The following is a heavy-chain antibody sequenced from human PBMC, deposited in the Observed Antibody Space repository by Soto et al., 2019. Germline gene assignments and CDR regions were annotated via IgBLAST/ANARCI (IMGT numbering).Heavy chain of an antibody. J-gene: IGHJ6*03. CDR1: GGSISSYY. Sequence: SETLSLTCTVSGGSISSYYWSWIRQPPGKGLEWIGYIYYSGSTNYNPSLKSRVTISVDTSKNQFSLKLSSVTAADTAVYYCANGVILIRYGDYARSSYYMDVWGKGTTVTVSS. CDR2: IYYSGST. CDR3: ANGVILIRYGDYARSSYYMDV. D-gene: IGHD4-17*01. V-gene: IGHV4-59*01.